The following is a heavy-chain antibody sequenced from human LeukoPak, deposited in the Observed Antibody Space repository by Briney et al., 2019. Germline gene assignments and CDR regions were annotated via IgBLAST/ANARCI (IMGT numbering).Heavy chain of an antibody. CDR3: ATCLGSTSCYSPYYYGMDV. J-gene: IGHJ6*02. V-gene: IGHV1-24*01. CDR2: FGPEDGET. CDR1: GYTLTELS. Sequence: ASVKVSCKVSGYTLTELSMHWVRQAPGKGLEWMGGFGPEDGETIYAQKFQGRVTMTEDTSTDTAYMELSSLRSEDTAVYYCATCLGSTSCYSPYYYGMDVWGQGTTVTVSS. D-gene: IGHD2-2*02.